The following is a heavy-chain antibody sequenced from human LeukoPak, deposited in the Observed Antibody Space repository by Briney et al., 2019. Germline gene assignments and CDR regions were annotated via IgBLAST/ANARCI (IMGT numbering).Heavy chain of an antibody. V-gene: IGHV3-48*02. CDR3: ARVNWNDVGSFDY. CDR1: GFTFSNYG. CDR2: ISSSSSPT. Sequence: GGSLRLSCAASGFTFSNYGMHWVRQAPGKGLEWLSYISSSSSPTYYADSVKGRFTISRDNAKNSLYLQMNSLRDEDTGVYYCARVNWNDVGSFDYWGQGTLVTVSS. D-gene: IGHD1-20*01. J-gene: IGHJ4*02.